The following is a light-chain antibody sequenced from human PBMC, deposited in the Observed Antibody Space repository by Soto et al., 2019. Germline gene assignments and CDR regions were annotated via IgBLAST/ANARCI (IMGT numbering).Light chain of an antibody. CDR1: NSNIGAGYD. J-gene: IGLJ1*01. CDR3: QSYDNSLSVYV. Sequence: QSVLTQPPSVSGAPGQRVTISCTGSNSNIGAGYDVHWYQQLPGTAPKLLINANSNRPSGVPDRFSGSKSDTSASLAITGLQAEDEADYYCQSYDNSLSVYVFGAGTKVTVL. V-gene: IGLV1-40*01. CDR2: ANS.